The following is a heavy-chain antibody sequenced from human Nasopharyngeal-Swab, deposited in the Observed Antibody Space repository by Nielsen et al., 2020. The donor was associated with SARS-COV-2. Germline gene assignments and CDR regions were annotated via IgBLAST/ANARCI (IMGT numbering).Heavy chain of an antibody. CDR1: GFTFSSYA. CDR2: ISYDGSNK. CDR3: ARDGPSTYYYYGMDV. V-gene: IGHV3-30*04. D-gene: IGHD5/OR15-5a*01. Sequence: GESLKISCAASGFTFSSYAMHWVRQAPGKGLEWVAVISYDGSNKYYADSVKGRFTISRDNSKNMLYLQMNSLRAEDTAVYYCARDGPSTYYYYGMDVWGQGTTVTVSS. J-gene: IGHJ6*02.